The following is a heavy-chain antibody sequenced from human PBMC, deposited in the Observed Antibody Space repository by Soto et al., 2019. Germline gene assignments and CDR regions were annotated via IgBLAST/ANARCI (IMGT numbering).Heavy chain of an antibody. CDR2: IYSGGST. V-gene: IGHV3-53*01. CDR1: GFTVSSNY. Sequence: EVQLVESGGGLIQPGGSLRLSCAASGFTVSSNYMSWVRQAPGQGLEWVSVIYSGGSTYYADSVKGRFTISRDKSKNTLYLQMTSLRAEDTAVYYCASVGVGSYGLRIDAFDIWGQGTMVTVSS. J-gene: IGHJ3*02. D-gene: IGHD5-18*01. CDR3: ASVGVGSYGLRIDAFDI.